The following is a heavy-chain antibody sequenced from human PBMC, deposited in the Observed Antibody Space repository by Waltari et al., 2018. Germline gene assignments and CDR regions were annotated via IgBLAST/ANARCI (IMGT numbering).Heavy chain of an antibody. CDR3: ASLFAAHAFDI. CDR2: IAYDGSNK. CDR1: GFTFSSYA. Sequence: QVQLVESGGGVFQPGRSLRLSGAASGFTFSSYAIHWVRQAPGKGLEWVAVIAYDGSNKYYADSVKGRFTISRDNSKNTLYLQMNSLRAEDTAVYYCASLFAAHAFDIWGQGTMVTVSS. D-gene: IGHD2-15*01. V-gene: IGHV3-30-3*01. J-gene: IGHJ3*02.